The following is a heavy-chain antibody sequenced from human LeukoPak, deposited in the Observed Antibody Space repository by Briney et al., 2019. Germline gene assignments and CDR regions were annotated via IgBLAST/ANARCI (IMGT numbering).Heavy chain of an antibody. V-gene: IGHV4-34*01. CDR2: INHSGST. CDR1: GGSFSGYY. CDR3: ARHYKVVVPAAIGWFDP. J-gene: IGHJ5*02. Sequence: SETLSLTCAVYGGSFSGYYWSWIRQPPGKGLEWIGEINHSGSTNYNPSLKSRVTISVDTSKNQFSLKLSSVTAADTAVYYCARHYKVVVPAAIGWFDPWGQGTLVTVSS. D-gene: IGHD2-2*02.